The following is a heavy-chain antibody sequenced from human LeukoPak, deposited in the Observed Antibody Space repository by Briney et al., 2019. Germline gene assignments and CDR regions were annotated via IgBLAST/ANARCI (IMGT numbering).Heavy chain of an antibody. D-gene: IGHD3-22*01. CDR2: ISQSGDIT. J-gene: IGHJ4*02. CDR1: GFTFSSYA. Sequence: GGSLRLSCAASGFTFSSYAMSWVRQAPGKGLEGVSSISQSGDITYFPDSVKGRFTISRDNFKNTLYLQMNSLRAEDTAVYYCAKEAYYDGTGYFDFWGQGTLVTVSS. CDR3: AKEAYYDGTGYFDF. V-gene: IGHV3-23*01.